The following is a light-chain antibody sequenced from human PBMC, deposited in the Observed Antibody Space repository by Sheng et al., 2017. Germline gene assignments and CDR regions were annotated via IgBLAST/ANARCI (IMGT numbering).Light chain of an antibody. CDR3: HQRRDWPL. Sequence: EIVLTQSPATLSLSPGERATLSCRASQSVWNTLAWYQQKPGQAPRLLIYNTSNRATGIPARFSGSGSGTDFTLTISSLEPEDFAVYYCHQRRDWPLFGQGTRL. V-gene: IGKV3-11*01. J-gene: IGKJ5*01. CDR1: QSVWNT. CDR2: NTS.